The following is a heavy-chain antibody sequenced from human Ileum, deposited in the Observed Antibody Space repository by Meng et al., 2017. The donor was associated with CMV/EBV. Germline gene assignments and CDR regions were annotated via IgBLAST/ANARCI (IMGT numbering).Heavy chain of an antibody. CDR2: SHGHTV. D-gene: IGHD6-19*01. J-gene: IGHJ4*02. CDR3: ARGWLAN. CDR1: GFTFSDSY. Sequence: GESLKISCAASGFTFSDSYMIWIRQAPGKGLEWVSYSHGHTVYYADSAKGRFTISRDNDKNSLYLQMNSLRAGDTAVYYCARGWLANWGQGTRVTVSS. V-gene: IGHV3-11*01.